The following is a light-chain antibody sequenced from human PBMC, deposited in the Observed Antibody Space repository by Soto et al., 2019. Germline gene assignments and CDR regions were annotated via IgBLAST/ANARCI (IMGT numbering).Light chain of an antibody. Sequence: QSALTQPPSASGSPGQSVTISCTGTSSDVGAYKYVSWYQQYPGKAPKLMIYEVSKRPSGVPDHFSGSKSGNTASLTVSGLQAEDEADYYCTSYAGSNIWVFGGGTQLTVL. J-gene: IGLJ3*02. CDR3: TSYAGSNIWV. CDR1: SSDVGAYKY. CDR2: EVS. V-gene: IGLV2-8*01.